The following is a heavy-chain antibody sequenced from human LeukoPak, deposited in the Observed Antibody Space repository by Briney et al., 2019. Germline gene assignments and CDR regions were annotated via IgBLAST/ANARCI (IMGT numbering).Heavy chain of an antibody. CDR1: GFTFSSYW. D-gene: IGHD3-3*01. V-gene: IGHV3-74*01. CDR3: ASSFTIKDS. J-gene: IGHJ4*02. CDR2: INPDGSST. Sequence: GESLKISCAASGFTFSSYWMHWVRQAPGKGLVWVSRINPDGSSTNYADSVKGRFTISRDNAKKTLYLQMNSLRAEDTAVYYCASSFTIKDSWGQGTLVTVSS.